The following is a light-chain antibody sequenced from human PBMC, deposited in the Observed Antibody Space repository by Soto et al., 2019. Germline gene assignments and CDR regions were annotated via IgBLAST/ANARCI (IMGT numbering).Light chain of an antibody. CDR1: SGHSSYA. V-gene: IGLV4-69*01. CDR2: LNSDGSH. Sequence: QLVLTQSPSASASLGASVKLTCTLSSGHSSYAIAWHQQQPEKGPRYLMKLNSDGSHSKGDGIPDRFSGSSSGAERYLTISSLQSEDEVDYYCQTCGTGIQVFGGGTKLTVL. CDR3: QTCGTGIQV. J-gene: IGLJ3*02.